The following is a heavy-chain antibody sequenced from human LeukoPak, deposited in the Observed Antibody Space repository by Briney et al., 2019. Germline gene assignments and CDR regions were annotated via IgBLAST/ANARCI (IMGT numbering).Heavy chain of an antibody. Sequence: GASVKVSCKASGYTLTTYYINWVRQATGQGLEWMGWMNPNSGNTGYAQKFQGRVTMTRNTSIRTAYMALSSLRSEDTAVYYCARVAGNCGGDCYRLVYWGQGTLVTVAS. D-gene: IGHD2-21*01. CDR3: ARVAGNCGGDCYRLVY. CDR2: MNPNSGNT. J-gene: IGHJ4*02. V-gene: IGHV1-8*01. CDR1: GYTLTTYY.